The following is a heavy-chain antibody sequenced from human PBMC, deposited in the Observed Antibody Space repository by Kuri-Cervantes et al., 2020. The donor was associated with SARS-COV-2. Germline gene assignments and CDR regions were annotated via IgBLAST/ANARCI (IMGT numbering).Heavy chain of an antibody. CDR3: AKGISWFGELNIGVPYYYGMDV. J-gene: IGHJ6*02. Sequence: GESLKISCAASGFTFSSYAMSWVRQAPGKGLEWVSAISGSGGSTYYADSVKGRFTISRDNSKNTLYLQMNSLRVEDTAVYYCAKGISWFGELNIGVPYYYGMDVWGQGTTVTVSS. D-gene: IGHD3-10*01. CDR2: ISGSGGST. CDR1: GFTFSSYA. V-gene: IGHV3-23*01.